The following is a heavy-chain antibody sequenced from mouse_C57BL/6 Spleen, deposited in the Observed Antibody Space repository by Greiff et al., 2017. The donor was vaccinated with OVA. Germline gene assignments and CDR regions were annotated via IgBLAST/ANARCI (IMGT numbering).Heavy chain of an antibody. V-gene: IGHV1-52*01. Sequence: QVQLQQPGAELVRPGSSVKLSCKASGYTFTSYWLHWVKQRPIQGLEWIGNIDPSDSETHYNQKFKDKATLTVAKSSSTAYMQLSSLTSEDSAVYYCAREGAAQPYFDYWGQGTTLTVSS. CDR1: GYTFTSYW. CDR3: AREGAAQPYFDY. D-gene: IGHD3-2*02. J-gene: IGHJ2*01. CDR2: IDPSDSET.